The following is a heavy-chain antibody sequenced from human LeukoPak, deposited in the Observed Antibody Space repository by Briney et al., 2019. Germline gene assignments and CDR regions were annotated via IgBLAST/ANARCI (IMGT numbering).Heavy chain of an antibody. V-gene: IGHV3-23*01. CDR2: VSGSGGTT. Sequence: GGSLRLSCVASGCSFNRFAMSWVRHAPGKGLEWVSSVSGSGGTTWHAESVKGRFTISKDNSKSTMFLQLNSLRAEDTAVYYCTKDHISCVGAGCLLHEDWGQGTLVTVSS. CDR1: GCSFNRFA. CDR3: TKDHISCVGAGCLLHED. J-gene: IGHJ4*02. D-gene: IGHD3-9*01.